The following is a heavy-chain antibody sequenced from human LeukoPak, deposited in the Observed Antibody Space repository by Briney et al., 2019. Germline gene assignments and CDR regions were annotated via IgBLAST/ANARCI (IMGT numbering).Heavy chain of an antibody. Sequence: GGSLRLSCAASGFTFSSYSMNWVRQAPGKGLEWVSSISSSSSYIYYADSVKGRFTISRDNAKNSLYLQMNGLRAEDTAVYYCARDPILPGATGGADYWGQGTLVTVSS. D-gene: IGHD1-26*01. J-gene: IGHJ4*02. CDR1: GFTFSSYS. CDR2: ISSSSSYI. V-gene: IGHV3-21*01. CDR3: ARDPILPGATGGADY.